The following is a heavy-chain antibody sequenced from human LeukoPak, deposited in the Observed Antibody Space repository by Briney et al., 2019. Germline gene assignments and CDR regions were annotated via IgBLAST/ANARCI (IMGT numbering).Heavy chain of an antibody. CDR1: GFTFSSYE. V-gene: IGHV3-48*03. D-gene: IGHD1-26*01. Sequence: PGGSLRLSCAASGFTFSSYEMNWVRQVPGKGLEWVSYISSSGSTIYYADSVKGRFTISRDNSKNTLYLQMNSLRAEDTAIYYCAKKYSTGLDPWGQGTLVTVSS. CDR3: AKKYSTGLDP. J-gene: IGHJ5*02. CDR2: ISSSGSTI.